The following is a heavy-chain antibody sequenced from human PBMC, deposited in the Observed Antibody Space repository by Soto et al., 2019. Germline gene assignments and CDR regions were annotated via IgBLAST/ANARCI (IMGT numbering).Heavy chain of an antibody. D-gene: IGHD6-19*01. CDR3: ARVVSSGWTRDWFDP. CDR2: IYHSGST. J-gene: IGHJ5*02. CDR1: GGSISSGGYS. V-gene: IGHV4-30-2*01. Sequence: SETLSLTCAVSGGSISSGGYSWSWIRQPPGKGLEWIGYIYHSGSTYYNPSLKSRVTISVDRSKNQFSLKLSSVTAADTAVYYCARVVSSGWTRDWFDPWGQGTLVTVSS.